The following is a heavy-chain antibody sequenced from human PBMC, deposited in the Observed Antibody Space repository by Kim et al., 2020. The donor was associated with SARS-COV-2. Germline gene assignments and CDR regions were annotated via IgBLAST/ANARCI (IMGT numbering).Heavy chain of an antibody. D-gene: IGHD5-12*01. J-gene: IGHJ4*02. Sequence: NYARKFQGRVTITADESTSTAYMGLSSLSAEDTAVYYCAGGYDSYYFDYWGQGTLVTVSS. CDR3: AGGYDSYYFDY. V-gene: IGHV1-69*01.